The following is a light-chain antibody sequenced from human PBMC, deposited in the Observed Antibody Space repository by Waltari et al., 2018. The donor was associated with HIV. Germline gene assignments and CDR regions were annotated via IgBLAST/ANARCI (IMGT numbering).Light chain of an antibody. CDR1: QSVGSK. Sequence: EIVMTQSPTTLSVSPGGRAPLSCRASQSVGSKLAWYHQRPGQAPRLIMYGASTRATGVPARFSGDGSGTEFTLTISSLQAEDVGVYYCQQYNNWPPITFGQGTRLEI. V-gene: IGKV3-15*01. CDR2: GAS. CDR3: QQYNNWPPIT. J-gene: IGKJ5*01.